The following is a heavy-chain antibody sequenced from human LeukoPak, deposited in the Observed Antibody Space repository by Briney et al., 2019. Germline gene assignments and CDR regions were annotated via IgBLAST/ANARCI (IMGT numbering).Heavy chain of an antibody. J-gene: IGHJ6*03. Sequence: SETLSLTCTVSGGSISSYYWSWIRQPAGKGLEWIGRIYTSGSTNYNPSLKSRVTMSVDTSKNQFSLKLSSVTAADTAVYYCARGRAGMVYYYYYMDVWGKGTTVTISS. CDR3: ARGRAGMVYYYYYMDV. CDR2: IYTSGST. V-gene: IGHV4-4*07. D-gene: IGHD2-8*01. CDR1: GGSISSYY.